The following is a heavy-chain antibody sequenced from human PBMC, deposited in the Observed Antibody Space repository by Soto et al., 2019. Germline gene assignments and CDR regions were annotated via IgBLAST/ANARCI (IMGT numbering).Heavy chain of an antibody. Sequence: SVKVSCKASGGTFSSYAISWVRQAPGQGLEWMGGIIPIFGTANYAQKFQGRVTITADESTSTAYMELSSLRSEDTAVYYCATPPRGIFGVVIPYYYYGMDVWGQGTTVTVSS. CDR2: IIPIFGTA. J-gene: IGHJ6*02. D-gene: IGHD3-3*01. CDR3: ATPPRGIFGVVIPYYYYGMDV. CDR1: GGTFSSYA. V-gene: IGHV1-69*13.